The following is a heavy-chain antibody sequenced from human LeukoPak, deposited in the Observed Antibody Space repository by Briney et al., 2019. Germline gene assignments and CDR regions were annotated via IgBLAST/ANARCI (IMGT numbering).Heavy chain of an antibody. CDR3: ASPLGYSGYDYDFDY. J-gene: IGHJ4*02. V-gene: IGHV1-2*02. CDR1: GYTFTGYY. D-gene: IGHD5-12*01. CDR2: INPNSGGT. Sequence: GASVKVSCKASGYTFTGYYMHWVRQAPGQGLEWMGWINPNSGGTNYAQKFQGRVTMTRDTSISTAYMGLSRLRSDDTAVYYCASPLGYSGYDYDFDYWGQGTLVTVSS.